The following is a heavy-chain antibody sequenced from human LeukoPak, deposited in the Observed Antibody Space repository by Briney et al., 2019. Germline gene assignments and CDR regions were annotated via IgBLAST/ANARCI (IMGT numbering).Heavy chain of an antibody. J-gene: IGHJ4*02. CDR2: ISYSGGST. CDR1: GFTFSSHA. D-gene: IGHD1-26*01. Sequence: GGFLRLSCAASGFTFSSHAMSWVRQAPGKGLEWVSGISYSGGSTYYADSVKGRFTISRDNSKNTLFLQMNSLRAEDTAVYYCAKDVADSGRYWDKFDYWGLGTQVAVSS. CDR3: AKDVADSGRYWDKFDY. V-gene: IGHV3-23*01.